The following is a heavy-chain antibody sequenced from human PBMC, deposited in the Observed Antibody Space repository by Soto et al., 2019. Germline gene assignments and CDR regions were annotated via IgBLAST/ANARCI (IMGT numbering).Heavy chain of an antibody. CDR2: MSSNSGET. CDR1: GYTFTNYH. J-gene: IGHJ4*02. CDR3: ARGPPNWGFDY. D-gene: IGHD7-27*01. V-gene: IGHV1-8*02. Sequence: QVQLVQSGAEVKKPGASVKVSCKGSGYTFTNYHINWVRPATGQGLEWMGWMSSNSGETGYAQTFQGRVTMTRSTSIGTAYMELSSLRSEDTAVYYCARGPPNWGFDYWGQGTLVTVSS.